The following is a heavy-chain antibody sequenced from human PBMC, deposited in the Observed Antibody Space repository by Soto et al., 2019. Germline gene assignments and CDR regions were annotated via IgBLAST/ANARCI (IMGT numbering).Heavy chain of an antibody. CDR3: ARSPGIAAAGIVGWFDP. V-gene: IGHV4-30-4*01. D-gene: IGHD6-13*01. CDR2: IYYSGST. J-gene: IGHJ5*02. Sequence: QVQLQESGPGLVKPSQTLSLTCTVSGGSISSGDYYWSWIRQPPGKGLEWIGYIYYSGSTYYNPYIKSRVTISVDTSKNQFSLKLSSVTAADTAVYYCARSPGIAAAGIVGWFDPWGQGTLVTVSS. CDR1: GGSISSGDYY.